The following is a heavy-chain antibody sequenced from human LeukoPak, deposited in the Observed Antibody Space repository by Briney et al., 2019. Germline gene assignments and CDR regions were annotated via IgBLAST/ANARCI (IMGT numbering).Heavy chain of an antibody. Sequence: KSSETLSLTCTVSGGSISSSSYHRGWIRQPPGKGLEWIGSIYYSGSTYYNPSLKSRVTISVDTSKNQFSLKLSSVTAADTAVYYCAKTYSSGWYPNAFDIWGQGTMVTVSS. CDR3: AKTYSSGWYPNAFDI. D-gene: IGHD6-13*01. CDR2: IYYSGST. CDR1: GGSISSSSYH. J-gene: IGHJ3*02. V-gene: IGHV4-39*01.